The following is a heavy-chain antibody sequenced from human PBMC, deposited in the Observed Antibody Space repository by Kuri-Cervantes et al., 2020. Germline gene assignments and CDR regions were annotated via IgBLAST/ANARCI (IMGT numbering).Heavy chain of an antibody. V-gene: IGHV2-5*08. CDR3: AHRLTSKDAFDY. Sequence: SGPTLVKPTQTLTLTCTFSGFSITSTSMRVHWVRQPPGKALEWLALIYWDDDERYSPSLKSRLTITKDTSKNQVVLTMTNMDPVDTATYYCAHRLTSKDAFDYWGQGTLVTVSS. D-gene: IGHD5-24*01. CDR1: GFSITSTSMR. J-gene: IGHJ4*02. CDR2: IYWDDDE.